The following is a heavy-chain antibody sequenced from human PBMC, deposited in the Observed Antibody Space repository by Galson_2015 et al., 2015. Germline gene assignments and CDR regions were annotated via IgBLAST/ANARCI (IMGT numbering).Heavy chain of an antibody. CDR3: ARERVVPAAGDYYYGMDV. V-gene: IGHV1-46*01. D-gene: IGHD2-2*01. Sequence: SVKVSCKASGYSFTSYYMHWVRQAPGQGLEWMGIISPSGGSTSYAQKFQGRVTMTRDTSTSTVYMELSSLRSEDTAVYYCARERVVPAAGDYYYGMDVWGQGTTVTVSS. J-gene: IGHJ6*02. CDR1: GYSFTSYY. CDR2: ISPSGGST.